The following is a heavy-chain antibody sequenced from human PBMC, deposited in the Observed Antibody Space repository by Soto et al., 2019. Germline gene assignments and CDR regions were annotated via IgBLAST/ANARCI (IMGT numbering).Heavy chain of an antibody. V-gene: IGHV3-21*01. D-gene: IGHD4-17*01. CDR1: GFTFSSYS. CDR2: ISSSSSYI. J-gene: IGHJ4*02. CDR3: AREDNGDYDANFDY. Sequence: GGSLRLSCAASGFTFSSYSMNWVRQAPGKGLEWVSSISSSSSYIYYADSVKGRFTISRDNAKNSLYLQMNSLRAEDTAVYYCAREDNGDYDANFDYWGQGTLVTVSS.